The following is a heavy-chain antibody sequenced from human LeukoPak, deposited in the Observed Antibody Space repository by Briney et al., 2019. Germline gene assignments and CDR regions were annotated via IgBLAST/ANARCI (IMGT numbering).Heavy chain of an antibody. CDR1: GFTFSNHW. V-gene: IGHV3-74*01. CDR3: TTYYYDSSGFGADY. Sequence: PGGSLRLSCAASGFTFSNHWMHWVRQVPGKGLVWVSRIDGGGSSTSYADSVKGRFSISRDNAKTTLYLQMNSLRAEDTAVYYCTTYYYDSSGFGADYWGQGTLVTVSS. D-gene: IGHD3-22*01. J-gene: IGHJ4*02. CDR2: IDGGGSST.